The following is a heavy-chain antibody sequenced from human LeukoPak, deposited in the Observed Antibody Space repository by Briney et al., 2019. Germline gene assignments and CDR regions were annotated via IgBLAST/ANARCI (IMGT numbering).Heavy chain of an antibody. CDR1: AFPLSSYA. CDR3: ARGSSGWLDYFDY. Sequence: GGSRRPSCAAAAFPLSSYAMNWVRQAPGRGMGWVAVISYDGSNKYYADSVKGRFTISRDNSKSTLYLQMNSLRAEDTAVCYCARGSSGWLDYFDYWGQGTLVTVSS. CDR2: ISYDGSNK. V-gene: IGHV3-30-3*01. J-gene: IGHJ4*02. D-gene: IGHD6-19*01.